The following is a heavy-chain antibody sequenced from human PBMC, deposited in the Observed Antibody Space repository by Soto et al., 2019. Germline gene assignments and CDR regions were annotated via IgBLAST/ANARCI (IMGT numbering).Heavy chain of an antibody. CDR3: ARLSSRGYAFDI. CDR2: IYYSGST. V-gene: IGHV4-61*01. J-gene: IGHJ3*02. Sequence: QVQLQESGPGLVKPSETLSLTCTVSGGSVSSGSYYWSWIRQPPGKGLEWIGYIYYSGSTNYNPYLKSRVTISVDTSKNQCSLKLSSVTAADTAVYYCARLSSRGYAFDIWGQGTMVTVSS. D-gene: IGHD6-13*01. CDR1: GGSVSSGSYY.